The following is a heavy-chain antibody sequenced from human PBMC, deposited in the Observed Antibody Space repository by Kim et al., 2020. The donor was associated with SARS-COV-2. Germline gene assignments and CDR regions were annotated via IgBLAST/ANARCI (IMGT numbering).Heavy chain of an antibody. J-gene: IGHJ3*01. CDR3: AKDIDWDYSGGWSFD. CDR1: GFTFSSFA. V-gene: IGHV3-23*01. CDR2: ISGSGGST. Sequence: GGSLRLSCAASGFTFSSFAMNWVRQAPGKGLEWVSGISGSGGSTCYADSVKGRFTFSRDNAKNSLCLQMNSLRAEDTAVYYCAKDIDWDYSGGWSFD. D-gene: IGHD2-15*01.